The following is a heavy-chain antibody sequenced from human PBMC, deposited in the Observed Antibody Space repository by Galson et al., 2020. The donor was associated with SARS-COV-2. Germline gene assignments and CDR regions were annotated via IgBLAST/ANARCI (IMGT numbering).Heavy chain of an antibody. J-gene: IGHJ6*03. CDR3: ARDQEYSSSSGDYYYYMDV. V-gene: IGHV4-59*01. CDR2: IYYSGST. CDR1: GGSISSYY. D-gene: IGHD6-6*01. Sequence: SETLSLTCTVSGGSISSYYWSWIRQPPGKGLEWIGYIYYSGSTNYNPSLKSRVTIAVDTSKNQFSLKLSSVTAADAAVYYCARDQEYSSSSGDYYYYMDVGGKGTTVTVSS.